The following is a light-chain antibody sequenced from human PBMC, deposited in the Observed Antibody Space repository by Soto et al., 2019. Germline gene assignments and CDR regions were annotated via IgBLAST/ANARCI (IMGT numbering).Light chain of an antibody. J-gene: IGKJ2*01. Sequence: DIQMTQSPSSLSASVGDRVTITCQASQDIKNYLNWYQQRPGKAPKVLISDASNLETGVPSRFSGSGSGTHFTFTISRLEPEDFAVYYCQLYGDSPIYTFGQGTKLEMK. CDR2: DAS. CDR3: QLYGDSPIYT. V-gene: IGKV1-33*01. CDR1: QDIKNY.